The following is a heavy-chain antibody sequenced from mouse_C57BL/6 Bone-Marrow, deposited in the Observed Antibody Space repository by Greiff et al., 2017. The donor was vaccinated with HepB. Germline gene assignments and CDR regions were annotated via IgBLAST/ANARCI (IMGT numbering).Heavy chain of an antibody. CDR3: ARWGYYYYGSSWYFDV. CDR1: GYSITSGYY. Sequence: ESGPGLVKPSQSLSLTCSVTGYSITSGYYWNWIRQFPGNKLEWMGYISYDGSNNYNPSLKNRISITRDTSKNQFFLKLNSVTTEDTATYYCARWGYYYYGSSWYFDVWGTGTTVTVSS. D-gene: IGHD1-1*01. J-gene: IGHJ1*03. CDR2: ISYDGSN. V-gene: IGHV3-6*01.